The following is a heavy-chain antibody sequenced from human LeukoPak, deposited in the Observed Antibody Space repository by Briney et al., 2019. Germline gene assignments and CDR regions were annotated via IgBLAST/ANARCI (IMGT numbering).Heavy chain of an antibody. J-gene: IGHJ6*02. Sequence: SETLSLTCAVSGGSISSSSSYWGWIRQPPGKGLEWIGTVYYSGSTYYNPSLKSRVTISVDTSKNQFSLKLTSVTAADTAVYYCASHPYSSYYYHMDVWGRGTTVTVSS. D-gene: IGHD5-18*01. CDR2: VYYSGST. CDR3: ASHPYSSYYYHMDV. V-gene: IGHV4-39*01. CDR1: GGSISSSSSY.